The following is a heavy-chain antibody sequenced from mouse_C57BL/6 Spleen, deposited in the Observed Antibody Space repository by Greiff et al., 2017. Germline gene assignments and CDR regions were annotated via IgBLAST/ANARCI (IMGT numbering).Heavy chain of an antibody. Sequence: QVQLKQPGAELVKPGASVKLSCKASGYTFTSYWMHWVKQRPGQGLEWIGMIHPNSGSTNYNEKFKSKATLTVDKSSSTAYMQLSSLTSEDSAVYYGARRPDYFDYWGQGTTLTVSS. J-gene: IGHJ2*01. CDR1: GYTFTSYW. CDR2: IHPNSGST. V-gene: IGHV1-64*01. CDR3: ARRPDYFDY.